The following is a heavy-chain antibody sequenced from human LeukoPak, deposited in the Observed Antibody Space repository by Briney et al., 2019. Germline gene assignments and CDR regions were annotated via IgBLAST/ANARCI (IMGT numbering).Heavy chain of an antibody. D-gene: IGHD5-18*01. CDR1: GFTFSSFW. CDR3: GREDPTMDDIDY. Sequence: EGNLSLYCAASGFTFSSFWMSWVRQAPGKGLQWVANIIQDGSEKYYVDSVKGRFTISRDNAKNSLYLQMSSLIAEDTAVYYCGREDPTMDDIDYWGQGTLVTVSS. J-gene: IGHJ4*02. CDR2: IIQDGSEK. V-gene: IGHV3-7*01.